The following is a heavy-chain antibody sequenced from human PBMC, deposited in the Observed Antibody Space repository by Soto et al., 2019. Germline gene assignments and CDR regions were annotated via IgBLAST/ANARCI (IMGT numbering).Heavy chain of an antibody. J-gene: IGHJ5*02. CDR1: GGTFSSYA. Sequence: SVKVSCKASGGTFSSYAISWARQAPGQGLEWMGGIIPIFGTANYAQKFQGRVTITADESTSTAYMELSSLRSEDTAVYYCARGGKYYDFWSGYPEGNWFDPWGQGTLVTVSS. D-gene: IGHD3-3*01. CDR3: ARGGKYYDFWSGYPEGNWFDP. CDR2: IIPIFGTA. V-gene: IGHV1-69*13.